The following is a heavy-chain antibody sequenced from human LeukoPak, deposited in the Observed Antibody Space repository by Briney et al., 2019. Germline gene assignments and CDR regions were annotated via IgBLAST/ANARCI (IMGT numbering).Heavy chain of an antibody. J-gene: IGHJ4*02. Sequence: PSETLSLTCAVSGGSISSGGYSWSWIRQPPGKGLEWIGSIYFSGTIYYNPSLKSRVTISVDTSKNQFSLKLSSVTAADTVVYYCANSANYGGNSGYFDCWGQGTLVTVSS. CDR3: ANSANYGGNSGYFDC. CDR1: GGSISSGGYS. CDR2: IYFSGTI. D-gene: IGHD4-23*01. V-gene: IGHV4-39*01.